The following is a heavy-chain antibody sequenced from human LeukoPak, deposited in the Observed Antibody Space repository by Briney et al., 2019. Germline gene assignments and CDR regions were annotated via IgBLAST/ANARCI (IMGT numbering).Heavy chain of an antibody. CDR2: IFYTGST. J-gene: IGHJ4*02. CDR3: ARQPYMLGAYYFDY. Sequence: SGTLSLTCGVSGGSISGTNWWSWVRQPPGQGLEGIGYIFYTGSTNYNPSLKSRVTLSVDTSKNQLSLKLGSVTAADTAVYYCARQPYMLGAYYFDYWGQGTLVTVSS. D-gene: IGHD1-26*01. V-gene: IGHV4-4*02. CDR1: GGSISGTNW.